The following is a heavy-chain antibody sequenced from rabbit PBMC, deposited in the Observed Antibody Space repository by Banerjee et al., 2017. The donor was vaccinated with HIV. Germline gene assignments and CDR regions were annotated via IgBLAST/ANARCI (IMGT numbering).Heavy chain of an antibody. V-gene: IGHV1S45*01. CDR1: GFSFSNKYV. CDR2: INSSSGNT. CDR3: ARDAGGDGYSNDL. Sequence: QEQLKESGGGLVQPGGTLTLTCTASGFSFSNKYVMCWVRQAPGKGLEWIGCINSSSGNTVYASWAKGRFTISKTSSTTVTLQMTSLTAADTATYFCARDAGGDGYSNDLWGPGTLVTVS. J-gene: IGHJ6*01. D-gene: IGHD7-1*01.